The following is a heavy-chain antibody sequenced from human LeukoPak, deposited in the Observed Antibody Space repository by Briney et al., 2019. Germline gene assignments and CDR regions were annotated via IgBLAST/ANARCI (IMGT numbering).Heavy chain of an antibody. D-gene: IGHD3-22*01. Sequence: GASVKVSCKASGYTFTSYYVHWVRQAPGQGLEWLGLINPGGGTTTYAQNFQDRVTMTRDMSTSTVYMELSSLSSEDTAVYYCANLVGGYPYYFDYWGQGTLVTVSS. CDR3: ANLVGGYPYYFDY. CDR1: GYTFTSYY. J-gene: IGHJ4*02. CDR2: INPGGGTT. V-gene: IGHV1-46*01.